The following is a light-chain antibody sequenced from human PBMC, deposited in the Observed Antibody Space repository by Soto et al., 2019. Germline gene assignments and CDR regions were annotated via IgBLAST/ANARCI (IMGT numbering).Light chain of an antibody. Sequence: IVLTQSPATLSLSPGERATLSCRASQSISSNLAWYQQKSGQAPRLLIYGASTRATGIPARFSGSGSGTEFTLTISSLQSEDFAVYYCQQYNNWPITFGQGTRLEIK. CDR3: QQYNNWPIT. CDR1: QSISSN. CDR2: GAS. J-gene: IGKJ5*01. V-gene: IGKV3D-15*01.